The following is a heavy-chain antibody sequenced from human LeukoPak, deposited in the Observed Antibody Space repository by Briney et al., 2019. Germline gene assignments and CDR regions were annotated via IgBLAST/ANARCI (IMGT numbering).Heavy chain of an antibody. CDR3: AGSRYCSGGTCYATFDY. D-gene: IGHD2-15*01. CDR2: IFDSGRA. CDR1: GASISSGDYF. Sequence: SETLSLTCTVSGASISSGDYFWTWIRQPPGKGLEWIGYIFDSGRADFNPSLKSRVTISVDRSKNQFSLKLSSVTAADTALYYRAGSRYCSGGTCYATFDYWGQGTLVTVSS. J-gene: IGHJ4*02. V-gene: IGHV4-30-2*01.